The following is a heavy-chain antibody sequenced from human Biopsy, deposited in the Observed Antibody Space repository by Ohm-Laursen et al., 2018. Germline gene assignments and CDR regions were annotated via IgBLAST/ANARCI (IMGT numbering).Heavy chain of an antibody. D-gene: IGHD4-11*01. CDR2: IYYSVMT. J-gene: IGHJ6*02. Sequence: SETLSLTWTVSGDSVTKYYWSWIRQPPGKGLEWIGHIYYSVMTNYNPSLQSRVSISVDTSRNQVSLTLSSVTAADTAVYYRARDSGILNYGNFKYYHYYGMDVWGQGTKVTVFS. CDR3: ARDSGILNYGNFKYYHYYGMDV. V-gene: IGHV4-59*02. CDR1: GDSVTKYY.